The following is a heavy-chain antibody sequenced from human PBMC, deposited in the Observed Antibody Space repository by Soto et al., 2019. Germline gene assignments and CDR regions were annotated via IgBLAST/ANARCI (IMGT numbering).Heavy chain of an antibody. V-gene: IGHV4-38-2*02. D-gene: IGHD1-26*01. Sequence: LSLTCAVSGYSISSGYYWGWIRQPPGKGLEWIGSIYHSGSTYYNPSLKSRVTISVDTSKNQFSLKLSSVTAADTAVYYCARDGPALSGSYYLYWGQGTLVTVSS. CDR1: GYSISSGYY. CDR3: ARDGPALSGSYYLY. CDR2: IYHSGST. J-gene: IGHJ4*02.